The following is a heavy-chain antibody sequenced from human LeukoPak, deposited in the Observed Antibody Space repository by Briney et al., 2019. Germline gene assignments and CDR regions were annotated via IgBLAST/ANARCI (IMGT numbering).Heavy chain of an antibody. J-gene: IGHJ4*02. V-gene: IGHV3-23*01. CDR3: AKGVTYYYGSGSYYGPN. CDR2: ISASADSQ. Sequence: GGTLRLSCVASGFTFKNYGMAWVRPVAGKGLEWVSAISASADSQYYTDSVKGRFTISRDNSKNTLYLQMNSLRAEDTAVYYCAKGVTYYYGSGSYYGPNWGQGTLVTVSS. D-gene: IGHD3-10*01. CDR1: GFTFKNYG.